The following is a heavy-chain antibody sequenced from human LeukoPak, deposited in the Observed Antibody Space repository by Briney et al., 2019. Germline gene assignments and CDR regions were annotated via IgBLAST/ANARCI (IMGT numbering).Heavy chain of an antibody. Sequence: AGGSLRLSCAASGFTFSTYWMHWVRQAPGKGLEWVANIKQDGSEKYYVDSVKGRFTISRDNAKNSLYLQMNGLRAEDMAVYYCARDWNDYSTVFDYWGQGTLVTVSS. CDR3: ARDWNDYSTVFDY. CDR1: GFTFSTYW. J-gene: IGHJ4*02. D-gene: IGHD4-11*01. CDR2: IKQDGSEK. V-gene: IGHV3-7*01.